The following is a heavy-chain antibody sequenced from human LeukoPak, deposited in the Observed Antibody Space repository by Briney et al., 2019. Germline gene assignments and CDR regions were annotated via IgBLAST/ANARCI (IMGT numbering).Heavy chain of an antibody. CDR1: GGTFSSYA. CDR2: INTYNGHT. J-gene: IGHJ4*02. CDR3: ARVDCGSISCYYLMAYPDY. Sequence: GASVKVSCKASGGTFSSYAISWVRQAPGQGLEWMGWINTYNGHTKFAQKLQGRVTMTTDTSTTTAYMELRSLRSDDTAVYYCARVDCGSISCYYLMAYPDYWGQGTLVTVSS. V-gene: IGHV1-18*01. D-gene: IGHD2-2*01.